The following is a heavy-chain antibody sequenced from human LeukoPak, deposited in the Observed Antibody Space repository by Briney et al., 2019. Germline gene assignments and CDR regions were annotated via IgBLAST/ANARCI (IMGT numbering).Heavy chain of an antibody. CDR3: AKDRLAGSGSYSAWPFDY. D-gene: IGHD1-26*01. Sequence: PGGSLRLSCAASGFTFSSYAMSWVRQAPGKGLEWVSAISGSGGSTYYADSVKGRFTISRDNSKNTLYLQMNSLRAEDTAVYYCAKDRLAGSGSYSAWPFDYWGQGTLVTVSS. J-gene: IGHJ4*02. CDR1: GFTFSSYA. V-gene: IGHV3-23*01. CDR2: ISGSGGST.